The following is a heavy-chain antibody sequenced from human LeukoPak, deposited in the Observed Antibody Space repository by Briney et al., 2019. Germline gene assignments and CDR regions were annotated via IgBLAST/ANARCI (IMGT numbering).Heavy chain of an antibody. J-gene: IGHJ4*02. CDR3: GRELYCTNGVCYRRYFDY. CDR2: IYYSGST. Sequence: PSETLSLTCTVSGGSISSGDYYWSWIRQHPGKGLEWIGYIYYSGSTYYNPSLKSRVTISVDTSKNQFSLKLSSVTAADTAVYYCGRELYCTNGVCYRRYFDYWDQGTLVTVSS. D-gene: IGHD2-8*01. V-gene: IGHV4-31*03. CDR1: GGSISSGDYY.